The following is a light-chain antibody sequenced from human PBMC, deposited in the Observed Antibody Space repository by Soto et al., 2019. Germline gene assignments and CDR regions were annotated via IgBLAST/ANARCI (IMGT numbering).Light chain of an antibody. Sequence: EIVMTQSPATMSVSPGERATLFCRASQSVSSNFAWYQQKPGQAPRLLIYDASTRATGIPARFSGSGSGTEFTLTISSLQSEDFAVYYCQQYKKWPRTFGHGTKVEI. V-gene: IGKV3-15*01. CDR2: DAS. CDR3: QQYKKWPRT. J-gene: IGKJ1*01. CDR1: QSVSSN.